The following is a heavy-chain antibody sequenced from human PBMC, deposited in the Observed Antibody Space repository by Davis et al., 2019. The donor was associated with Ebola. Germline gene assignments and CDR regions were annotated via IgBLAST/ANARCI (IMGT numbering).Heavy chain of an antibody. CDR3: ARETDISTFGY. V-gene: IGHV3-23*01. CDR2: ISGSGGST. CDR1: GFTFSSYA. J-gene: IGHJ4*02. D-gene: IGHD5-12*01. Sequence: GESLKISCAASGFTFSSYAMSWVRQAPGKGLEWVSAISGSGGSTYYADSVKGRFTISRDNDKNTVYLQMHSLTAEDTALYYCARETDISTFGYWGQGTQVTVSA.